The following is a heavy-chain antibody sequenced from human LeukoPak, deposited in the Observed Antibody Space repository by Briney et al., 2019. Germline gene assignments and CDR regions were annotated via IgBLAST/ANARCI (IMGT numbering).Heavy chain of an antibody. V-gene: IGHV4-61*01. CDR2: IYNRGST. D-gene: IGHD2-2*02. J-gene: IGHJ6*02. CDR1: GGSVSSGSYY. CDR3: ARDVRGRGDCSSSTCYTHHYYYGMDV. Sequence: SETLSLTCTVSGGSVSSGSYYWSWIRQAPGKGLEWIGYIYNRGSTNDNPSLKSRVTISVDTSKNQFSLKLSSVTAADAAVYYCARDVRGRGDCSSSTCYTHHYYYGMDVWGQGTTVTVSS.